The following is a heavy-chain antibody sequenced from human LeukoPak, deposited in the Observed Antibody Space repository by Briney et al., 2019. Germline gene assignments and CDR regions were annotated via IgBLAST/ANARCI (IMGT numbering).Heavy chain of an antibody. D-gene: IGHD3-10*01. V-gene: IGHV1-8*02. CDR2: MNPNSGNT. Sequence: ASVKVSCKASGYTFTSYYMHWVRQAPGQGLEWMGWMNPNSGNTGYAQKFQGRATMTRNTSISTAYMELSSLRSEDTAVYYCARGARGVIIGDWFDPWSQGTLVTVSS. J-gene: IGHJ5*02. CDR3: ARGARGVIIGDWFDP. CDR1: GYTFTSYY.